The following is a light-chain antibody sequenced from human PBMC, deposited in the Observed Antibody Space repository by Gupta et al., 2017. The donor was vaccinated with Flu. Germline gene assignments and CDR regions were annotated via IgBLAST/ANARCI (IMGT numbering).Light chain of an antibody. CDR1: SVDVGGNNS. V-gene: IGLV2-14*01. CDR2: DVN. J-gene: IGLJ1*01. Sequence: ISCTGTSVDVGGNNSVSCYQQHPGKVPKLLIYDVNNRPSGVSDRFSGSKSGNTASLTISGLQAEDEADYYCSSYTSSSTSFFFGTGTKVTVL. CDR3: SSYTSSSTSFF.